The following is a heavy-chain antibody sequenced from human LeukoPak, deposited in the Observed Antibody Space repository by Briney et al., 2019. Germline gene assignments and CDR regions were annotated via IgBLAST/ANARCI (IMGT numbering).Heavy chain of an antibody. D-gene: IGHD1-26*01. V-gene: IGHV3-23*01. CDR2: ISGSGGST. Sequence: GGTLRLSCAASGFTFSSYGMSWVRQAPGKGLEWVSAISGSGGSTYYADSVKGRFTISRDNSKNTLYLQMNSLRAEDTAVYYCAKDFVSGSNDYWGQGTLVTVSS. CDR3: AKDFVSGSNDY. CDR1: GFTFSSYG. J-gene: IGHJ4*02.